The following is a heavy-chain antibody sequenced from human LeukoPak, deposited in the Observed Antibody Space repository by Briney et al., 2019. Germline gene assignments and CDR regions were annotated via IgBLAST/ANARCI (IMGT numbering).Heavy chain of an antibody. J-gene: IGHJ4*02. Sequence: GGSLRLSCAASGFTFSSYAMSWVRQAPGKGLDWVSPISGSGGSTHYADSVKGRFTISRDNSKNTLYLQMNSLRAEDTAVYYCAKVRAAGTLQAPFDYWGQGTLVTVSS. CDR2: ISGSGGST. V-gene: IGHV3-23*01. CDR1: GFTFSSYA. CDR3: AKVRAAGTLQAPFDY. D-gene: IGHD6-19*01.